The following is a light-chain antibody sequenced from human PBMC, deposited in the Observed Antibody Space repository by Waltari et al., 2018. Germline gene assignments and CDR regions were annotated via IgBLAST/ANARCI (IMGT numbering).Light chain of an antibody. Sequence: EILMTQTPLSLSVTPGQSASISCKSSQSLLHTDGKTYLYWYLQKPGQPPQLPIFERNKRFSGVADRFSGSGSGTDFTLKISRVEAEDVGFYYCMQSKQFPLTFGGGTKVEIK. J-gene: IGKJ4*01. CDR1: QSLLHTDGKTY. V-gene: IGKV2D-29*01. CDR3: MQSKQFPLT. CDR2: ERN.